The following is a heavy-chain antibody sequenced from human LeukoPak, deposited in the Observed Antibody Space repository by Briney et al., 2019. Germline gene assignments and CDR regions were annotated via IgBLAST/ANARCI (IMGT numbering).Heavy chain of an antibody. CDR3: ARVGIAARQEDY. Sequence: SETLSLTCTVSGGSISSGSYYWSWIRQPAGKGLEWIGRIYTSGSTNYNPSLKSRVTISVDTSKSQFSLKLSSVTAADTAVYYCARVGIAARQEDYWGQGTLVTVSS. D-gene: IGHD6-6*01. CDR1: GGSISSGSYY. J-gene: IGHJ4*02. CDR2: IYTSGST. V-gene: IGHV4-61*02.